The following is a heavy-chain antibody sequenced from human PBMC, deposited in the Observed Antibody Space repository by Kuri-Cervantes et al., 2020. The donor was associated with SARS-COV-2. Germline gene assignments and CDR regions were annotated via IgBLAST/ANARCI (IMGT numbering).Heavy chain of an antibody. V-gene: IGHV1-18*01. CDR3: ARGGVGATQDCSFDY. CDR1: GYTFTSYG. CDR2: ISAYNGNT. D-gene: IGHD1-26*01. Sequence: ASVKVSCKASGYTFTSYGISWVRQAPGQGLEWMGWISAYNGNTNYAQKLQGRVTMTTDTSTSTAYMELRSLRFEDTAVYYCARGGVGATQDCSFDYWGQGTLVTVSS. J-gene: IGHJ4*02.